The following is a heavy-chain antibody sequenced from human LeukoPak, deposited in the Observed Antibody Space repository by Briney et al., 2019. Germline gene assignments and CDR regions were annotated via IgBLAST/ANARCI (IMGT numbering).Heavy chain of an antibody. J-gene: IGHJ4*02. CDR1: GFTFSRHG. D-gene: IGHD1-1*01. CDR2: ISLDGNKQ. Sequence: GGSLRLSCAASGFTFSRHGMHWVRQAPGKGLEWVAAISLDGNKQYYADSVKGRFTISRDNSKNTLYVQMNSLRPEDTAIYYCAKDGKSMWNEFDYWGQGTLVTVSS. CDR3: AKDGKSMWNEFDY. V-gene: IGHV3-30*18.